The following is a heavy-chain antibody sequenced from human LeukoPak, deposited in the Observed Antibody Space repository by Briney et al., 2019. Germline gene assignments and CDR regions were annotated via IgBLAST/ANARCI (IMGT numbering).Heavy chain of an antibody. CDR2: INWNGGST. Sequence: PGGSLRLSCAASGFTFSSYGMSWVRQAPGKGLEWVSGINWNGGSTGYADSVKGRFTISRDNAKNSLYLQMNSLRAEDTALYHCARARTPKYDILTGYFPDYWGQGTLVTVSS. V-gene: IGHV3-20*01. CDR3: ARARTPKYDILTGYFPDY. CDR1: GFTFSSYG. J-gene: IGHJ4*02. D-gene: IGHD3-9*01.